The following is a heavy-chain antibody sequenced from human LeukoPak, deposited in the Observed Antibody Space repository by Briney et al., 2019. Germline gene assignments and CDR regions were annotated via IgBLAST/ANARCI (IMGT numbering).Heavy chain of an antibody. V-gene: IGHV3-11*01. CDR2: ITISGSTI. Sequence: GGSLTLSGSASAFTFSDYNMSWIRQAPGKGREWVSYITISGSTIYYTDSGKGPSTIARYNATDSLYLQMNSLRAEDTAVYYCARASAGTVVPAGDYYYYYMDVWGKGTTVTVSS. D-gene: IGHD2-2*01. CDR3: ARASAGTVVPAGDYYYYYMDV. J-gene: IGHJ6*03. CDR1: AFTFSDYN.